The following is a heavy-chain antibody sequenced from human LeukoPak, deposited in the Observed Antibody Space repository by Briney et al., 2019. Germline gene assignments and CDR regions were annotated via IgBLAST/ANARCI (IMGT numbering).Heavy chain of an antibody. D-gene: IGHD6-19*01. Sequence: SETLSLTCTVSGGSISSSSYYWGWIRQPPGKGLEWIGEIYHSGSTNYNPSLKSRVTISVDKSKNQFSLKLSSVTAADTAVYYCARDYRYSSGMHYYMDVWGKGTTVIVSS. CDR3: ARDYRYSSGMHYYMDV. V-gene: IGHV4-39*07. CDR1: GGSISSSSYY. CDR2: IYHSGST. J-gene: IGHJ6*03.